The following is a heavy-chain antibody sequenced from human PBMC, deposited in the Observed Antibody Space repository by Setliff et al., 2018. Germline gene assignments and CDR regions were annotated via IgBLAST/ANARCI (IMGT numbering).Heavy chain of an antibody. J-gene: IGHJ4*02. V-gene: IGHV4-39*01. CDR2: TYYSGST. D-gene: IGHD3-3*01. CDR1: DVSISSSSFY. Sequence: SETLSLTCTVSDVSISSSSFYWAWIRQPPGKGLEWIGSTYYSGSTYYNPSLTSRVTISVDTSNNQFSLNLRSVTAADTAIYYCARHFRSSKVQFLEYLTDYCFDSWGQGTLVTVSS. CDR3: ARHFRSSKVQFLEYLTDYCFDS.